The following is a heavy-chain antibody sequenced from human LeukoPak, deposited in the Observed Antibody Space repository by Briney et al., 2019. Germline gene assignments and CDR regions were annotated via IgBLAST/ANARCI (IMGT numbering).Heavy chain of an antibody. D-gene: IGHD6-19*01. CDR3: ATDRGYSSALTPLQH. CDR1: GGSVTGYY. V-gene: IGHV4-4*08. Sequence: SETLSLTCTVSGGSVTGYYWSWIRQPPGKGLEWIGYIHYTGPTIYNPSLKSRVTIYVDTSKNQFSLRLNSVTAADTAVYYCATDRGYSSALTPLQHWGQGTLVTVSS. CDR2: IHYTGPT. J-gene: IGHJ1*01.